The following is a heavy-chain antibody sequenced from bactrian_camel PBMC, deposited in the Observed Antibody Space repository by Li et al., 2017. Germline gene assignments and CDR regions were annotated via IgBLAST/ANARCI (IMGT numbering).Heavy chain of an antibody. D-gene: IGHD3*01. CDR3: AASSFGYCYPIFTYEYNY. CDR2: INKDGST. V-gene: IGHV3S60*01. J-gene: IGHJ4*01. CDR1: GLNFAMYT. Sequence: QVQLVESGGGLVQAGGSLKLSCKVSGLNFAMYTMGWFRRAPGKERELVSYINKDGSTYYTDSVKGRFTISRDNAKLTVYLQMNSLKSEDTGMYYCAASSFGYCYPIFTYEYNYWGQGTQVTVS.